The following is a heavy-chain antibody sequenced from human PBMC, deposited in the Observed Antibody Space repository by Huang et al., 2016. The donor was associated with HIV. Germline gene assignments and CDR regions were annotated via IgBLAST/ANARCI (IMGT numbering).Heavy chain of an antibody. J-gene: IGHJ4*02. CDR2: ISDEATTV. V-gene: IGHV3-11*01. CDR3: ARKEELDY. CDR1: GFPFSDYY. Sequence: QVQLVESGGGLVKPGGSLRLSCAASGFPFSDYYMSWIRQAPGGGLEWVSYISDEATTVYYADSVKGRFTISRDDAKSSLYLQMTSLRAEDTAVYYCARKEELDYWGQGTLVTVSS.